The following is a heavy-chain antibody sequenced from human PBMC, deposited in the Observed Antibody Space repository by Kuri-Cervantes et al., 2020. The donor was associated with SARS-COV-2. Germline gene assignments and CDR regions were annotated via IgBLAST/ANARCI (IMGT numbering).Heavy chain of an antibody. CDR2: IKSKTDGGTT. CDR1: GFLFSASA. V-gene: IGHV3-15*01. J-gene: IGHJ4*02. D-gene: IGHD3-22*01. Sequence: GGSLRLSCEVSGFLFSASAIHWVRQAPGKGLEWVGRIKSKTDGGTTDYAAPVKGRFTISRDDSKNTLYLQMNSLRAEDTAVYYCVKTLSSDDYDFDSWGQGTLVTVSS. CDR3: VKTLSSDDYDFDS.